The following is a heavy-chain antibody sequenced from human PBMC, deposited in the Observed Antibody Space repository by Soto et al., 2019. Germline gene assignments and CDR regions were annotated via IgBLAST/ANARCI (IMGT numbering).Heavy chain of an antibody. V-gene: IGHV3-43D*03. CDR2: ISWDGGST. D-gene: IGHD6-6*01. CDR1: GFTFDDYA. Sequence: GGSLRLSCAASGFTFDDYAMHWVRQAPGKGLEWVSLISWDGGSTYYADSVKGRLTISRDNSKNSLYLQMNSLRAEDSALYYCAKVPTEYSSSDYFFDYWGQGTLVPVP. CDR3: AKVPTEYSSSDYFFDY. J-gene: IGHJ4*02.